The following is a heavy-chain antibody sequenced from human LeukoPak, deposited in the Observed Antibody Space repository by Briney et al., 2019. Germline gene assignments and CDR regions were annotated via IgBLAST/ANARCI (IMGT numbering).Heavy chain of an antibody. CDR1: GFNFRSYG. J-gene: IGHJ4*02. V-gene: IGHV3-23*01. CDR2: TINSGDRT. D-gene: IGHD5-24*01. Sequence: PGGSLRLSCAASGFNFRSYGMCWVRQAPGRGLEWVSGTINSGDRTFYADPVKGRFTMSRDNSRNMLYLNMNNLRVDDTAVYYCASLYNDYGDYWGQGALVTVSS. CDR3: ASLYNDYGDY.